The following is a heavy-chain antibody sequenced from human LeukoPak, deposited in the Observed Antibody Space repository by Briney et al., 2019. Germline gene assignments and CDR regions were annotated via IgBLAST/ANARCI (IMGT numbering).Heavy chain of an antibody. Sequence: APVKVSCKASGYTFTGYYMHWVRQAPGQGLEWMGWINPNSGGTNYAQKFQGRVTMTRDTSISTAYMELSRLRSDDTAVYYCARELGIVVVVAATTGTFDYWGQGTLVTVSS. CDR3: ARELGIVVVVAATTGTFDY. J-gene: IGHJ4*02. CDR1: GYTFTGYY. D-gene: IGHD2-15*01. V-gene: IGHV1-2*02. CDR2: INPNSGGT.